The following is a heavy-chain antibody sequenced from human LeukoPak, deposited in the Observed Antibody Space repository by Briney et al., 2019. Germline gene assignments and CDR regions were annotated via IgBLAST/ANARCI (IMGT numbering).Heavy chain of an antibody. Sequence: SETLSLTCSVSGGSISSYYWTWIRQPPGKGLECIGYMYYSGSTDYNPSLKSRATMSVDTSKNQFSLKLSSVTAADTAVYYCASGTYGPYYFDYWGQGTLVTVSS. CDR1: GGSISSYY. CDR2: MYYSGST. CDR3: ASGTYGPYYFDY. V-gene: IGHV4-59*01. J-gene: IGHJ4*02. D-gene: IGHD3-10*01.